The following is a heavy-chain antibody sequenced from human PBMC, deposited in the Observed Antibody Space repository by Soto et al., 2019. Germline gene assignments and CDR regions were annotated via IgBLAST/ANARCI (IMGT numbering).Heavy chain of an antibody. V-gene: IGHV4-34*01. CDR1: GGSFSDYI. Sequence: SETLSLTCDVYGGSFSDYIWTWIRQSPGKGLEWIGEIYHSGSTNYNPSLKSRVTISVDKSKNQFSLNLSSVTAADTAVYYCARDQNGSGNYYTRYFDYWGQGTLVTVSS. CDR2: IYHSGST. D-gene: IGHD3-10*01. CDR3: ARDQNGSGNYYTRYFDY. J-gene: IGHJ4*02.